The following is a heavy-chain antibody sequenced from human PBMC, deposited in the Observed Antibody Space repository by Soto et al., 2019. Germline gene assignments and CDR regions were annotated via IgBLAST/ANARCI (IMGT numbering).Heavy chain of an antibody. CDR2: IHGSGGAT. Sequence: GKGLEWVSRIHGSGGATYHADSVKARFTISSDDSKNTLYLQMNSLRVEDTAVFFFSXAEEGIRGVWSVSASLLNRSSDL. V-gene: IGHV3-23*01. J-gene: IGHJ2*01. CDR3: SXAEEGIRGVWSVSASLLNRSSDL. D-gene: IGHD2-21*01.